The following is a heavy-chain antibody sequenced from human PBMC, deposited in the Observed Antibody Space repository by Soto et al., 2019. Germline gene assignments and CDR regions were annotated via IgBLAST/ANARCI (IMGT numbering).Heavy chain of an antibody. CDR1: GFTFSSYG. D-gene: IGHD3-22*01. Sequence: PGGSLRLSCAASGFTFSSYGMHWVRQAPGKGLEWVAVISYDGSNKYYADSVKGRFTISRDNSKNTLYLQMNSLKASDTAMYYCARGPDSSGYYRLDYGMDVWGQGTTVTVSS. J-gene: IGHJ6*02. CDR3: ARGPDSSGYYRLDYGMDV. V-gene: IGHV3-30*03. CDR2: ISYDGSNK.